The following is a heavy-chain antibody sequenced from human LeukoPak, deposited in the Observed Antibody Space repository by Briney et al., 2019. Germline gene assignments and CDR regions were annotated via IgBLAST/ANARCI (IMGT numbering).Heavy chain of an antibody. D-gene: IGHD2-21*01. V-gene: IGHV4-34*01. J-gene: IGHJ4*02. CDR1: GGSFSGYY. Sequence: SETLSLTCAVYGGSFSGYYWSWIRQPPGKGLEWIGEINHSGSTNYNPSLKSRVTISVDTPKNQFSLKLSSVTAADTAVYYCARYLHISAPFDVWGQGTLVTVSS. CDR3: ARYLHISAPFDV. CDR2: INHSGST.